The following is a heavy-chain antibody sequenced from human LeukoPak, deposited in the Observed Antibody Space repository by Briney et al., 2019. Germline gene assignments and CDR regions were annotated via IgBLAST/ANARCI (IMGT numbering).Heavy chain of an antibody. CDR1: GYTFTSYG. D-gene: IGHD6-13*01. J-gene: IGHJ5*02. Sequence: ASVKVSFQASGYTFTSYGISWVRQAPGQGLEWMGWISAYNGNTNYAQKLQGRVTMTTDTSTSTAYMELRSLGSDDTAVYYCARASSAQRVRGWFDHWGQGTLVTVSS. CDR3: ARASSAQRVRGWFDH. CDR2: ISAYNGNT. V-gene: IGHV1-18*01.